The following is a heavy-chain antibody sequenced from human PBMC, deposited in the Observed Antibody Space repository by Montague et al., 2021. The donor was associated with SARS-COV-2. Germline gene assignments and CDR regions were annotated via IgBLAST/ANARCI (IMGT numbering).Heavy chain of an antibody. CDR2: TYYRSKWYN. J-gene: IGHJ4*02. CDR1: GDSVSSNSAA. V-gene: IGHV6-1*01. D-gene: IGHD6-13*01. Sequence: CPISGDSVSSNSAAWNWIRQSPSRGREWLGRTYYRSKWYNDYAVXVKSRITINPDTSKNQFSLQLNSVTPEDTAVYYCARGGSWLYYFDYWGQGTLVTVSS. CDR3: ARGGSWLYYFDY.